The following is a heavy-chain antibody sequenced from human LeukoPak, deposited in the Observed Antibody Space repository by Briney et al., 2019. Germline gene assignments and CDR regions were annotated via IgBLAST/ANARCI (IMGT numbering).Heavy chain of an antibody. CDR2: INPNSGGT. Sequence: ASVKGSCKASGYTFTGYYMHWVRQAPGQGLEWMGWINPNSGGTNYAQKFQGRVTMTRDTSISTAYMELSRLRSDDTAVYYCAKIAAAGTSFDYWGQGTLVTVSS. CDR3: AKIAAAGTSFDY. CDR1: GYTFTGYY. D-gene: IGHD6-13*01. J-gene: IGHJ4*02. V-gene: IGHV1-2*02.